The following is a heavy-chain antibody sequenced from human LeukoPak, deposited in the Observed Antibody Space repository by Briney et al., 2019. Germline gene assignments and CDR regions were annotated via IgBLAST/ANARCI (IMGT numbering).Heavy chain of an antibody. D-gene: IGHD6-13*01. Sequence: PSETLSLTCTVSGDSITTYYWNWIRQSPGKGLEWIGYIYYTGNTNYNPSLKSRITISVDTSKNQFSLNLSSVTAADTAVYYCTGLHFAAAEEFDPWGQGTLVTVSS. CDR2: IYYTGNT. V-gene: IGHV4-59*08. CDR3: TGLHFAAAEEFDP. J-gene: IGHJ5*02. CDR1: GDSITTYY.